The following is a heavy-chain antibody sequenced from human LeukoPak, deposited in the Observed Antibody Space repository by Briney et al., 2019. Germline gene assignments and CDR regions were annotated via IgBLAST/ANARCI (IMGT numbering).Heavy chain of an antibody. CDR3: AREVPYDSSRYYQPFDY. Sequence: ASVKVSCKASGYTFTSYGISWVRQAPGQGLEWMRWISAYNGNTNYAQKLQGRVTMTTDTSTSTAYMELRSLRSDDTAVFYCAREVPYDSSRYYQPFDYWAREPWSPSPQ. J-gene: IGHJ4*02. D-gene: IGHD3-22*01. V-gene: IGHV1-18*01. CDR2: ISAYNGNT. CDR1: GYTFTSYG.